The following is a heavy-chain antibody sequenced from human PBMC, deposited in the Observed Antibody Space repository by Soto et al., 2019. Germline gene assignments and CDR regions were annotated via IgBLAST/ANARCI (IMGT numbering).Heavy chain of an antibody. D-gene: IGHD6-13*01. CDR3: ARDSPVGSSWYFFDY. CDR1: GFTFSSYS. Sequence: EVQLVESGGGLVQPGGSLRLSCAASGFTFSSYSMNWVRQAPGKGLEWVSYISSSSSTIYYADSVKGRFTISRDNAKTSLYLQMNSLRAEDTAVYYCARDSPVGSSWYFFDYWGQGTLVTVSS. J-gene: IGHJ4*02. V-gene: IGHV3-48*01. CDR2: ISSSSSTI.